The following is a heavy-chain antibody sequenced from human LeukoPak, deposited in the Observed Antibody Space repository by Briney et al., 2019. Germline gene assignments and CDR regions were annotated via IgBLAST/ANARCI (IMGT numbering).Heavy chain of an antibody. J-gene: IGHJ4*02. CDR3: ARAPPYYYDSSGYYLGDY. CDR1: GYTFTGYY. D-gene: IGHD3-22*01. V-gene: IGHV1-2*02. CDR2: INPNSGGT. Sequence: ASVKVSCKASGYTFTGYYMHWVRQAPGQGLEWMGWINPNSGGTNYAQKFQGRVTMTRDTSISTAYMELSRLRSDDAAVYYCARAPPYYYDSSGYYLGDYWGQGTLVTVSS.